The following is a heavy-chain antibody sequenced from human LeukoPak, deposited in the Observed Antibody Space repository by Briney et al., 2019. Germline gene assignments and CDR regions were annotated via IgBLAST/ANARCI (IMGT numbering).Heavy chain of an antibody. CDR3: ARRSKTYTGTYQMPFDY. Sequence: SETLSLTCSVSGGSISSGNYYWGWIRQPPGKGLEWIASIDYAGNTYYNPSLKSRVTISVDTSKNHSSLKLKSVTAADTTVYYCARRSKTYTGTYQMPFDYWGQGTLVAVSS. J-gene: IGHJ4*02. D-gene: IGHD1-26*01. V-gene: IGHV4-39*02. CDR2: IDYAGNT. CDR1: GGSISSGNYY.